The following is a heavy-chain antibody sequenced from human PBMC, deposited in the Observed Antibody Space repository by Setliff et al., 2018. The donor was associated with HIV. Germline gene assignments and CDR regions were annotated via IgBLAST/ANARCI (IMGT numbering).Heavy chain of an antibody. CDR2: IIPILGVA. CDR3: VRGVQSPPHYSYYYMDV. Sequence: SVKISCKASRSTFNSHTINWVRQAPGQGLDWMGRIIPILGVANYAQRFQGKVTITADKSTSTAYMELTSLRFDDTAMYYCVRGVQSPPHYSYYYMDVWGEGTMGTVSS. D-gene: IGHD3-3*01. V-gene: IGHV1-69*02. J-gene: IGHJ6*03. CDR1: RSTFNSHT.